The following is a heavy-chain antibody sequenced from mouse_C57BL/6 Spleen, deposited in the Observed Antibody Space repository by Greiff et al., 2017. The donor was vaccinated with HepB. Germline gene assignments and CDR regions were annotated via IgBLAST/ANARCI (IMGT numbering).Heavy chain of an antibody. CDR2: IRNKANNHAT. V-gene: IGHV6-6*01. CDR1: GFTFSDAW. D-gene: IGHD1-1*01. J-gene: IGHJ1*03. CDR3: TRFYYYGSSRYWYFDV. Sequence: EVQLVESGGGLVQPGGSMKLSCAASGFTFSDAWMVWVRQSPEKGLEWVAEIRNKANNHATYYAESVKGRFTISRDDSKSSVYLQMNSLRAEDTGIYYCTRFYYYGSSRYWYFDVWGTGTTVTVSS.